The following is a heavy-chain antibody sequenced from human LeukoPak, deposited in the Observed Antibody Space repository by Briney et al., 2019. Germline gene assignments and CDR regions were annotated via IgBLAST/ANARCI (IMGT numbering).Heavy chain of an antibody. CDR2: IYYSGST. J-gene: IGHJ4*02. Sequence: PSQTLSLTCTVSGGSISSGDYYWSWIRQPPGKGPEWIGYIYYSGSTYYNPSLKSRVTISVDTSKNQFSLKLSSVTAADTAVYYCARWATYYYDSSGYYPGGFDYWGQGTLVTVSS. CDR3: ARWATYYYDSSGYYPGGFDY. D-gene: IGHD3-22*01. CDR1: GGSISSGDYY. V-gene: IGHV4-30-4*01.